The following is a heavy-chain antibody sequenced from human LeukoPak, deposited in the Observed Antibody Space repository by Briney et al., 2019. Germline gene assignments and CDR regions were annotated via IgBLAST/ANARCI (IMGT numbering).Heavy chain of an antibody. V-gene: IGHV3-23*01. CDR1: GFTFNIYA. J-gene: IGHJ4*02. CDR2: ISGSGRTT. D-gene: IGHD4-4*01. Sequence: GGSLRLSRVASGFTFNIYAMNWVRQAPGKGLEWVSIISGSGRTTFYADSVKGRFTISRDNSMNTLYLQMNSLSAEDTAIYYCAKAFTTEITRFFENWGQGAQVTVSS. CDR3: AKAFTTEITRFFEN.